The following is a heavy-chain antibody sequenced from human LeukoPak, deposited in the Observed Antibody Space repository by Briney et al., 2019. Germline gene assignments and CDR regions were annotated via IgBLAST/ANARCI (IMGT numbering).Heavy chain of an antibody. V-gene: IGHV4-59*01. J-gene: IGHJ5*02. CDR1: GASISSCY. CDR3: ARARIGGWFDP. D-gene: IGHD2-15*01. CDR2: LYYIGST. Sequence: SETLSLTCTVSGASISSCYWSWIRQSPGKGLEWIGYLYYIGSTDYNPSLKSRVTISVDTSKSEFFMKLKSVTAADTAMYYCARARIGGWFDPWGQGTLVTVSS.